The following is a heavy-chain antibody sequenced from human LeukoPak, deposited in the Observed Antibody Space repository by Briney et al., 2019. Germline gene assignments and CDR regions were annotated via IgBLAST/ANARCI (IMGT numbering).Heavy chain of an antibody. CDR3: ARDPRPLYYYGSGSYYPDY. Sequence: PGGSLRLSCAASGFTFSSYWMHWVRQAPGKGLVWVSRINSDGSSTSYADSVKGRFTISRDNAKNTLYLQMNSLRAEDTAVYYCARDPRPLYYYGSGSYYPDYWGQGSLVTVSS. D-gene: IGHD3-10*01. J-gene: IGHJ4*02. CDR2: INSDGSST. V-gene: IGHV3-74*01. CDR1: GFTFSSYW.